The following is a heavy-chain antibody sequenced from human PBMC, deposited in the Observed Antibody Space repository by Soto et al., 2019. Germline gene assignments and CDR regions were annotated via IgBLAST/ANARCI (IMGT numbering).Heavy chain of an antibody. CDR2: TYYRSKWYN. J-gene: IGHJ6*02. V-gene: IGHV6-1*01. CDR1: GDSVSSNSAA. D-gene: IGHD5-18*01. Sequence: PSQTLSLTCAISGDSVSSNSAACNWIRQSPSRGLEWLGRTYYRSKWYNDYAVSVKSRITINPDTSKNQFSLQLNSVTPEDTAVYYCARREGYSYGVSYYYYGMDVWGQGTTVTVSS. CDR3: ARREGYSYGVSYYYYGMDV.